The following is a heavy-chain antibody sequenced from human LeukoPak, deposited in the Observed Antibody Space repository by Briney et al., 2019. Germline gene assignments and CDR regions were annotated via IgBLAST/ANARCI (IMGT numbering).Heavy chain of an antibody. CDR3: ARSYYDFWSGYHYAFDI. Sequence: KPSETLSLTCTVSGGSVSSSSYYWGWIRQPPGKGLEWIGSIYYSGSTYYNPSLKSQVAISVDTSKNQFSLKLSSVTAADTAVYYCARSYYDFWSGYHYAFDIWGQGTMVTVSS. V-gene: IGHV4-39*01. CDR2: IYYSGST. CDR1: GGSVSSSSYY. J-gene: IGHJ3*02. D-gene: IGHD3-3*01.